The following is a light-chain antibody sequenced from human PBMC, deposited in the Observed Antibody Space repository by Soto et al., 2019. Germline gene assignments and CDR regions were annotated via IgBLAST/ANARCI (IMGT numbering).Light chain of an antibody. J-gene: IGLJ2*01. CDR3: SSQASGSTLN. CDR2: DVS. Sequence: QSGLTQPASVSGSPGQSTTISCTGANSDIGTYKHVSWYQQHPGRAPKLMIYDVSTRPSGVSNRFSGSKSGNTASLTISGLQAEDEADYYCSSQASGSTLNFGGGTQQTVL. V-gene: IGLV2-14*03. CDR1: NSDIGTYKH.